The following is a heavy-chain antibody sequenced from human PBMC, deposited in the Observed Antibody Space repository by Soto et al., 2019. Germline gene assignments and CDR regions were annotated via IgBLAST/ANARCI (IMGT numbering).Heavy chain of an antibody. J-gene: IGHJ6*02. CDR3: ARGASSAAWTGETARARDYYYGMDF. CDR2: MNPNSGNT. Sequence: ASVKVSCKASGYTFTSYDINWVRQATGQGLEWMGWMNPNSGNTGYAQKFQGRGTMTRNTSINTAYMELSSLRSEDTAVYYCARGASSAAWTGETARARDYYYGMDFWGQGTTVTVSS. V-gene: IGHV1-8*01. CDR1: GYTFTSYD. D-gene: IGHD2-8*02.